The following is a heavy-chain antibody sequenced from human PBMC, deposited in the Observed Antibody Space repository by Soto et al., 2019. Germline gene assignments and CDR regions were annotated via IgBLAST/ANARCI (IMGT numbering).Heavy chain of an antibody. J-gene: IGHJ6*02. CDR3: ARDRQTDYYYYYYGMEV. CDR2: IWYDGSNK. Sequence: GGSLRISCAAPGFKFSSYGMHPYRQAPGKGLEWVAVIWYDGSNKYYADSVKGRFTISRDNSKNTLYLQMNSLRAEDTAVYYCARDRQTDYYYYYYGMEVRGQGTTVTVSS. V-gene: IGHV3-33*01. CDR1: GFKFSSYG. D-gene: IGHD6-6*01.